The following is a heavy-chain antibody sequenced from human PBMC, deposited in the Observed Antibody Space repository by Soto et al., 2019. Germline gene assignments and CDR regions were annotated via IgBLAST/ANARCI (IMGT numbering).Heavy chain of an antibody. CDR3: ARARIAVAGFDY. J-gene: IGHJ4*02. CDR2: INSDGSST. Sequence: GGSLRLSCAASGFTFSIYWMHWVRQAPGEGLVWVSRINSDGSSTSYADSVKGRFTISRDNAKNTLYLQMNSLRAEDTAVYYCARARIAVAGFDYWGQGTLVTVSS. CDR1: GFTFSIYW. D-gene: IGHD6-19*01. V-gene: IGHV3-74*01.